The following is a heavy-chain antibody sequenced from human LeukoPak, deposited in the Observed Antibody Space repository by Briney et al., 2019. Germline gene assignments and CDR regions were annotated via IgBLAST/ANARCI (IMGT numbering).Heavy chain of an antibody. Sequence: PSETLSLTCTVSGGSISSYYWSWIRQPPGKGLEWIGYIYYGGSTNYNPSLKSRVTISVDTSKNQFSLKLSSVTAADTAVYYCARAVRYFDWLTPFDYWGQGTLVTVSS. CDR2: IYYGGST. J-gene: IGHJ4*02. CDR3: ARAVRYFDWLTPFDY. D-gene: IGHD3-9*01. CDR1: GGSISSYY. V-gene: IGHV4-59*01.